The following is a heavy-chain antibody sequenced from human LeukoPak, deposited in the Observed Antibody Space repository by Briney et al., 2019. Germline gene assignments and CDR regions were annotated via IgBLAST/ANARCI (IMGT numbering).Heavy chain of an antibody. CDR2: MSPNSGGT. V-gene: IGHV1-2*02. D-gene: IGHD2-21*02. CDR3: VRVGEADCGGDCYGWFDP. J-gene: IGHJ5*02. CDR1: VYTVSAYY. Sequence: ASVNLSCRASVYTVSAYYLHWGRQCPGQGLEWMGWMSPNSGGTTYAQKFQGRVTMTRDTSISTAYMEVSSLRSDDTAVYYCVRVGEADCGGDCYGWFDPWGQGTLVTVSS.